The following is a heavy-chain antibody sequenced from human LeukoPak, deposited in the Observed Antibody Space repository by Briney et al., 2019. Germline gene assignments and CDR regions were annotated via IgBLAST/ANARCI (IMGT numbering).Heavy chain of an antibody. CDR1: GGSVSSGSYY. D-gene: IGHD2-2*01. J-gene: IGHJ6*04. CDR2: IYYSGST. Sequence: KASETLSLTCTVSGGSVSSGSYYWSWIRQPPGKGLEWIGYIYYSGSTNYNPSLKSRVTISVDTSKNQFSLKLSSVTAADTAVYYCAREKACSSTSCYPAYYYGMDVWGKGTTVTVSS. V-gene: IGHV4-61*01. CDR3: AREKACSSTSCYPAYYYGMDV.